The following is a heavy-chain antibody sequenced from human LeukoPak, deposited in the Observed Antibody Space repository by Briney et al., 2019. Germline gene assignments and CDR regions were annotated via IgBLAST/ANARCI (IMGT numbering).Heavy chain of an antibody. Sequence: GGSLRLSCAASGFTFSSHEMNWVRQAPGKGLEWVSYISDSGKTIYYADSVKGRFTISRDNARSSLYLQMNSLRAEDTAVYYCVRRFDYWGQGNLVTVSS. CDR2: ISDSGKTI. CDR1: GFTFSSHE. V-gene: IGHV3-48*03. J-gene: IGHJ4*02. CDR3: VRRFDY.